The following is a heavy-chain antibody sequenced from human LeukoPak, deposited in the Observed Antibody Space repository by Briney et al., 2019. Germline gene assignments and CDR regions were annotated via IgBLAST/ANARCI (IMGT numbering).Heavy chain of an antibody. Sequence: SETLSLTCTVSGGSISSSSYYWGWIRQPPGKGLEWIGSIYYSGSTYYNPSLKSRVTISVDTSKNQFSLKLSSVTAADAAVYYCARAVGAKLFDYWGQGTLVTVSS. CDR1: GGSISSSSYY. V-gene: IGHV4-39*07. CDR3: ARAVGAKLFDY. CDR2: IYYSGST. J-gene: IGHJ4*02. D-gene: IGHD1-26*01.